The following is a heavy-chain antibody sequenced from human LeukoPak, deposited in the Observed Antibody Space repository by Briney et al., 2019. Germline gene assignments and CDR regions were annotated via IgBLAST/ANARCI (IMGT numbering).Heavy chain of an antibody. V-gene: IGHV4-61*02. D-gene: IGHD3-22*01. J-gene: IGHJ4*02. CDR2: MYPSGNT. Sequence: SETLSLTCTVSGASIRSGRNCWSWIRQPAGKGLEWIGRMYPSGNTNYNPSLKSRVTILVDTSKNQFSLKLSSVTAADTALYYCARDVYDSSGYYLDYWGQGTLVTVSS. CDR1: GASIRSGRNC. CDR3: ARDVYDSSGYYLDY.